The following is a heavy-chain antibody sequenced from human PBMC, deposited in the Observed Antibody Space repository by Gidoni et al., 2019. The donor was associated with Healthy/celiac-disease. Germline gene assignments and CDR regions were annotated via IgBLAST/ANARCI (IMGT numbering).Heavy chain of an antibody. Sequence: QVQLQESGPGLVKPSQTLSLTCTVSGGSIRSGDYYWSLIRQPPGKGLEWIGYIYYSGSTPYNPSLKSRVTISVDTSKNQFSLRLSSVTAADTAVYYCASQGRVYSSSYDDAFDIWGQGTMVTVSS. D-gene: IGHD6-6*01. CDR3: ASQGRVYSSSYDDAFDI. CDR1: GGSIRSGDYY. CDR2: IYYSGST. V-gene: IGHV4-30-4*01. J-gene: IGHJ3*02.